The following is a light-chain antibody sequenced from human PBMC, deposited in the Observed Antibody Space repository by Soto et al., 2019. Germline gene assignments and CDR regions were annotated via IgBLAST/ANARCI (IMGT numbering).Light chain of an antibody. CDR2: DVS. J-gene: IGKJ1*01. CDR1: QSISDS. CDR3: QQYNGYSRT. V-gene: IGKV1-5*01. Sequence: DIQMTQSPSTLSASVGDRVTITCRASQSISDSLAWYQQKPGKAPDLLISDVSSLERGVPSRFSGSGSGTEFTLTISSMQPDDFATYHCQQYNGYSRTFGQGTKVDIK.